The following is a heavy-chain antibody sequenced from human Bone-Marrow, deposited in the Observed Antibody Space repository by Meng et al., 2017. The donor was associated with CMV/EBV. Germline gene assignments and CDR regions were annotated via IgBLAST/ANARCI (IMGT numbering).Heavy chain of an antibody. Sequence: SETLSLTCTVSGGSFSSGSYYWSWIRQPPGKGLEWIGYIYYSGSNNYNPSLKSRVTISVDTSKNQFSLKLSTVTAADTAVYYCARVKGYCSSTSCSSPIDYWGQGTLVTVSS. D-gene: IGHD2-2*01. CDR2: IYYSGSN. J-gene: IGHJ4*02. CDR1: GGSFSSGSYY. CDR3: ARVKGYCSSTSCSSPIDY. V-gene: IGHV4-61*01.